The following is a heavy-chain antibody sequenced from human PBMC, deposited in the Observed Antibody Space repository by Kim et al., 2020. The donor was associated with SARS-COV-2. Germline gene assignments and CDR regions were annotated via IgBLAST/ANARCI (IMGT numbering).Heavy chain of an antibody. Sequence: SETLSLTCTVSGGSVSTGSYYWSWIRQPPGKGLEWIGYIYYSGSTNSNPSLKSRVTISVDTSKNQFSLKLSSVTAADTAVYYCASDGGYNSGQRYWYFDLWGRGTLVTVSS. J-gene: IGHJ2*01. V-gene: IGHV4-61*01. CDR3: ASDGGYNSGQRYWYFDL. D-gene: IGHD6-19*01. CDR2: IYYSGST. CDR1: GGSVSTGSYY.